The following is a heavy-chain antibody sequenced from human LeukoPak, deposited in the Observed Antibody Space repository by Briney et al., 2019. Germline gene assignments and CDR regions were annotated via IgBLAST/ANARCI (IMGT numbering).Heavy chain of an antibody. CDR2: VSYDGSNK. V-gene: IGHV3-30*18. CDR3: AKDSYGMDA. Sequence: GGSLRLSCAASGFTFSDYDMHWVRQAPGKGLEWVAVVSYDGSNKYYAESVKGRFTISRENSKNTVYLQMNSLRGEDTAVYYCAKDSYGMDAWSQGTTVTVSS. CDR1: GFTFSDYD. J-gene: IGHJ6*02.